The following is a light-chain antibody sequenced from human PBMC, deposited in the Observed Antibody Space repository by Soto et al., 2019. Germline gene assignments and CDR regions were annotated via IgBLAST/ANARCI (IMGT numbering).Light chain of an antibody. CDR1: QSISSW. J-gene: IGKJ1*01. V-gene: IGKV1-5*03. Sequence: DIQMTQSPSTLSASVGDRVTITCRASQSISSWLAWYQQKPGKAPKLLIYKASSLESGVPSRFSGSGSGTEFTLTISSLQPDDFATYYCQQYHTWWTCGQGTKVEI. CDR2: KAS. CDR3: QQYHTWWT.